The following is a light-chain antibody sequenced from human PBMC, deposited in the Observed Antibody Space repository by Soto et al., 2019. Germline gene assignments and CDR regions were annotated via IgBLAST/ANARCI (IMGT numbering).Light chain of an antibody. CDR2: AAS. CDR1: QAFSNW. Sequence: DIQMTQSPSSVSASVGDRVIITCRASQAFSNWLAWYQQKPGTAPKXLIYAASSLQSGVPSRFRGSGSGTDFTLTISSLKSEDFAVDYCQQCQTWAITFGQGTQLEIK. V-gene: IGKV1-12*01. CDR3: QQCQTWAIT. J-gene: IGKJ5*01.